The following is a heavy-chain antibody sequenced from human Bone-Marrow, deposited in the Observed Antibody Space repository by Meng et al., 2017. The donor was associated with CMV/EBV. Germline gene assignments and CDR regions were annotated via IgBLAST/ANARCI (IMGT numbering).Heavy chain of an antibody. Sequence: GESLKISCAASGFTFSGSAMHWVRQASGKGLEWVGRIRSKANSYATAYAASVKGRFTISRDDSKNTAYLQMNGLRDEDTAVYYCARSQYKSASDYWGRGALVTVSS. V-gene: IGHV3-73*01. J-gene: IGHJ4*02. CDR1: GFTFSGSA. CDR2: IRSKANSYAT. D-gene: IGHD1-14*01. CDR3: ARSQYKSASDY.